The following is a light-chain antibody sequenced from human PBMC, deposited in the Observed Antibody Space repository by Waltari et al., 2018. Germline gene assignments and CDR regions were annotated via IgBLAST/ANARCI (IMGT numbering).Light chain of an antibody. J-gene: IGLJ2*01. V-gene: IGLV1-51*01. CDR1: NSNIGNNY. CDR2: DDK. CDR3: GTWDSSLSVVL. Sequence: QSVLTQPPSVSAAPGQKVTISCSGSNSNIGNNYVSWYQQVPGTAPKLLIYDDKKRPSGIPDRFPGSKSGTSATLGITGLQTGDEADYYCGTWDSSLSVVLFGGGTKLTVL.